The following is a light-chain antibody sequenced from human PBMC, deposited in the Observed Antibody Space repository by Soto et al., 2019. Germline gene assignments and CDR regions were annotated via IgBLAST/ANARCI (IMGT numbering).Light chain of an antibody. J-gene: IGKJ5*01. CDR1: QSVDSKY. Sequence: THAPATLSVSPGERAALSGRASQSVDSKYFSWYQQKPGQAPRLLIYGGSRRATGVPDRFSGAGSGTDFTLTISRLEPEDFAVFYCQQYALSPRTFGQGTRLEIK. V-gene: IGKV3-20*01. CDR2: GGS. CDR3: QQYALSPRT.